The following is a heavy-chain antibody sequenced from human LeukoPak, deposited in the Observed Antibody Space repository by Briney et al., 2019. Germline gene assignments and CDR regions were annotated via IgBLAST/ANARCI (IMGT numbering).Heavy chain of an antibody. Sequence: SETLSLTCTVSGGSISSSSYYWGWIRQPAGKGLEWIGSIYYSGSTYYNPSLKSRVTISVDTSKNQFSLKLSSVTAADTAVYYCARQELSATMIVVPDAFDIWGQGTMVTVSS. CDR2: IYYSGST. D-gene: IGHD3-22*01. J-gene: IGHJ3*02. CDR1: GGSISSSSYY. CDR3: ARQELSATMIVVPDAFDI. V-gene: IGHV4-39*01.